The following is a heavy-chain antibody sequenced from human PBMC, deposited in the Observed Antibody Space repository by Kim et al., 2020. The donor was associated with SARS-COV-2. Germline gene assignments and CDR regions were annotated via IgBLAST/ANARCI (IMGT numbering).Heavy chain of an antibody. CDR1: GGSFSGYY. V-gene: IGHV4-34*01. J-gene: IGHJ6*02. CDR3: ARGGYSYGEGGMDV. CDR2: INHSGST. Sequence: SETLSLTCAVYGGSFSGYYWSWIRQPPGKGLEWIGEINHSGSTNYNPSLKSRVTISVDTSKNQFSLKLSSVTAADTAVYYCARGGYSYGEGGMDVWGQGTTVTVSS. D-gene: IGHD5-18*01.